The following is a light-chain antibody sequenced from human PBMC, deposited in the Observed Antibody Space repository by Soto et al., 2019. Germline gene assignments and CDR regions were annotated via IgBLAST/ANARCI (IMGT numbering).Light chain of an antibody. CDR2: GAS. CDR1: QTINRSF. Sequence: EIVLTQSPGTLSLSPGERVSLSCRASQTINRSFLAWYQQKLGQAPRLLIYGASSRATGVPDRFSGSGSGTDFTLTISRLEPGDFAVYYCQQYGNSPRTFGQWTKVEIK. V-gene: IGKV3-20*01. J-gene: IGKJ1*01. CDR3: QQYGNSPRT.